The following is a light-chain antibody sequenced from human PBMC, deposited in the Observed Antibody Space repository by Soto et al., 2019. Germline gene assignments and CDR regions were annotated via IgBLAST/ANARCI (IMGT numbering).Light chain of an antibody. CDR3: MHALEVPVT. CDR1: RSLLHSNGYNY. CDR2: LGS. V-gene: IGKV2-28*01. Sequence: DIVMTQSPLSLPVTPGEPASISCRSSRSLLHSNGYNYLDWYLQKPGQSPRLLIYLGSNRASGVPDRFSGSGSGADFTLKISRVEAEDVGLYYCMHALEVPVTFGQGPRLEIK. J-gene: IGKJ5*01.